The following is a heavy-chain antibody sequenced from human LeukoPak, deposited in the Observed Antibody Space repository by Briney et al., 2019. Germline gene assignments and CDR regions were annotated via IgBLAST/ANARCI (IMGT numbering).Heavy chain of an antibody. CDR3: ARDFRGGYDFWSGYYTPYYFDY. CDR1: GGSISSSGYY. J-gene: IGHJ4*02. V-gene: IGHV4-39*07. D-gene: IGHD3-3*01. CDR2: MYYSGST. Sequence: SETLSLTCTVSGGSISSSGYYWGWIRQPPGKGLEWIGSMYYSGSTYYDPSLKSRVTISVDTSKDHFSLKLSSVTAADTAVYYCARDFRGGYDFWSGYYTPYYFDYWGQGTLVTVSP.